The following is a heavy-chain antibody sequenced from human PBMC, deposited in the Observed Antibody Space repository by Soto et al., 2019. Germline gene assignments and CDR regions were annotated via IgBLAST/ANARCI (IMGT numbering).Heavy chain of an antibody. CDR3: ARGRTRMGRGATSNWFDP. V-gene: IGHV1-8*01. Sequence: QVPLVQSGAEVKKPGASVKVSCKASGYTFTSYDINWVRQATGQGLEWMGWMNPNSGNTGYAQKFQGRVTMTRNTTISTAYMELSSLRSEDTAVYYCARGRTRMGRGATSNWFDPWGQGTLVTVSS. CDR1: GYTFTSYD. D-gene: IGHD3-10*01. J-gene: IGHJ5*02. CDR2: MNPNSGNT.